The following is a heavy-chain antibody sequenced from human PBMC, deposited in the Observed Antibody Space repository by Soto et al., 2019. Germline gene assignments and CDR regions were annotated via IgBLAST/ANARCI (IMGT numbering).Heavy chain of an antibody. J-gene: IGHJ3*02. CDR3: ARVVAYYDILTGYYTPSGGAFDI. V-gene: IGHV3-11*01. CDR2: ISSSGSTI. CDR1: GFTFSDYY. Sequence: QVQLVESGGGLVKPGGSLRLSCAASGFTFSDYYMSWIRQAPGKGLEWVSYISSSGSTIYYADSVKGRFTISRDNAKNALYLQMNSLRAEDTAVYYCARVVAYYDILTGYYTPSGGAFDIWGQGTMVTVSS. D-gene: IGHD3-9*01.